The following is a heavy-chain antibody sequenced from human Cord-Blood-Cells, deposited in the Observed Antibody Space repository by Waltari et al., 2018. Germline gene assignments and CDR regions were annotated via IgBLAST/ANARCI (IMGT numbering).Heavy chain of an antibody. CDR3: ARERESGTGDDAFDI. CDR2: INHSGST. V-gene: IGHV4-34*01. J-gene: IGHJ3*02. Sequence: VQLQQWGAGLLKPSETLSLTCPVYGGPFSGYYWTWIRPPPGKGLEWIGEINHSGSTVYNPSLKSRVTIAVDTSKNQFSLKLSSVTAADTAVCEFARERESGTGDDAFDIWGQGTMVTVSS. CDR1: GGPFSGYY. D-gene: IGHD7-27*01.